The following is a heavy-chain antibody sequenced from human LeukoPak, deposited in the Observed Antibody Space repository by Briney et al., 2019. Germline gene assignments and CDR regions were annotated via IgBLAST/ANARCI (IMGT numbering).Heavy chain of an antibody. D-gene: IGHD6-13*01. Sequence: SETLSLTCTVSGGSISSYYWSWVRQPPGKGLEWIGYIYYSGSTNYNPSLKSRVTISVDTSKNQFSLKLSSVTAADTAVYYCARGGSSWYEFDPWGQGTLVTVSS. CDR3: ARGGSSWYEFDP. CDR1: GGSISSYY. V-gene: IGHV4-59*01. J-gene: IGHJ5*02. CDR2: IYYSGST.